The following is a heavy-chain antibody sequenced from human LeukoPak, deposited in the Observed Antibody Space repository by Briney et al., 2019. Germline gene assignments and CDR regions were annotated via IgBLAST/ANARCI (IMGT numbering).Heavy chain of an antibody. V-gene: IGHV4-4*07. CDR1: GASISNYY. J-gene: IGHJ5*02. CDR3: ASVLRFLSWFDP. Sequence: SETLSLTCTVSGASISNYYWTWIRQPAGKGLEWIGRIYTSGSTYYNPSLKSRVTISVDRSKNQFSLKLSSVTAADTAVYYCASVLRFLSWFDPWGQGTLVTVSS. D-gene: IGHD3-3*01. CDR2: IYTSGST.